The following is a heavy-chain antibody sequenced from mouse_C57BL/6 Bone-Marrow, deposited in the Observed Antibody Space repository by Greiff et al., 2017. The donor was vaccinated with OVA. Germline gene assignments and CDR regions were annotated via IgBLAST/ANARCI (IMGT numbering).Heavy chain of an antibody. Sequence: VQLKQPGAELVKPGASVKLSCKASGYTFTSYWMHWVKQRPGQGLEWIGMIHPNSGSTNYNEKFKSKATLTVDKSSSTAYMQLSSLTSEDSAVYYCAYYYGSSFSYWYFDVWGTGTTVTVSS. V-gene: IGHV1-64*01. CDR3: AYYYGSSFSYWYFDV. J-gene: IGHJ1*03. CDR1: GYTFTSYW. D-gene: IGHD1-1*01. CDR2: IHPNSGST.